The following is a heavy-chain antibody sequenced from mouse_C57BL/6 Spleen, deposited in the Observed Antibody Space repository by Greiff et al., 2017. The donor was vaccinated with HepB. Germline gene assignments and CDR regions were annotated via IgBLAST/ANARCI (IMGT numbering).Heavy chain of an antibody. CDR2: IWWDDDK. D-gene: IGHD2-4*01. V-gene: IGHV8-8*01. J-gene: IGHJ4*01. CDR1: GFSLSTFGMG. Sequence: QVTLKESGPGILQPSQTLSLTCSFSGFSLSTFGMGVGWIRQPSGKGLEWLAHIWWDDDKYYNPALKSRLTISKDTSKNQVFLKIANVDTADTATYYCARTYYDEAYYAMDYWGQGTSVTVSS. CDR3: ARTYYDEAYYAMDY.